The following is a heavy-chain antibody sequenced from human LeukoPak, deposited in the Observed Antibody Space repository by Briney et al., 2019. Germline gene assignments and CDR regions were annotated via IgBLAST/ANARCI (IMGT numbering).Heavy chain of an antibody. CDR3: ARPRINYYDSSGYPSYFDY. CDR1: GYSFTSYW. CDR2: IYPGDSDT. V-gene: IGHV5-51*01. Sequence: GESLKISCKGSGYSFTSYWIGWVRQMPGKGLEWMGIIYPGDSDTGYSPSFQGQVTISADKSISTAYLQWSSLKASDTAMYYCARPRINYYDSSGYPSYFDYWGQGTLVTVSS. D-gene: IGHD3-22*01. J-gene: IGHJ4*02.